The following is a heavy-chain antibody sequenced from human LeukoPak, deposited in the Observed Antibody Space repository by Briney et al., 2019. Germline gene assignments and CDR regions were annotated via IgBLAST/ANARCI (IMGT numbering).Heavy chain of an antibody. J-gene: IGHJ4*02. CDR2: ISWNSGSI. V-gene: IGHV3-9*01. CDR3: AARLRGADIDY. CDR1: GLTFDDYA. Sequence: PGGSLRLTCAASGLTFDDYAMHWVRQAPGKGREWVSGISWNSGSIGYADSVKGRFTISRDNAKNSLYLQMNSLRAEDTALYYCAARLRGADIDYWGQGTLVTVSS. D-gene: IGHD1-26*01.